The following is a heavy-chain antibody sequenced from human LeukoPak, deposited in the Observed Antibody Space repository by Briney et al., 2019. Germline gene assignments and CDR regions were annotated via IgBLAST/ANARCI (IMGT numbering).Heavy chain of an antibody. D-gene: IGHD2-21*01. V-gene: IGHV1-69*02. Sequence: GASVKVSCKASGGTFSSYTISWVRQAPGQGLEWMGRIIPILGIANYAQKFQGRVTITADKSTSTAYMELSSLRSEDTAMYYCATSGDCGGDCYGEYFQHWGQGTLVTVSS. CDR1: GGTFSSYT. CDR3: ATSGDCGGDCYGEYFQH. CDR2: IIPILGIA. J-gene: IGHJ1*01.